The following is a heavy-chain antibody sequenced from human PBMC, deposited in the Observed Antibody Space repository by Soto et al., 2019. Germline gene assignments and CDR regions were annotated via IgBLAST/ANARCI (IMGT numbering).Heavy chain of an antibody. CDR2: TYYRSKLYN. CDR3: ARDIDFGY. CDR1: GDSVSSDSAG. D-gene: IGHD3-3*01. V-gene: IGHV6-1*01. J-gene: IGHJ4*01. Sequence: SQTLSLTCAISGDSVSSDSAGWILIRQSPSRGLEWLGRTYYRSKLYNEYAVSVKSRITINQDTSRNQISLQLNYVTPEDTAVYYCARDIDFGYWGRGTQVTVSS.